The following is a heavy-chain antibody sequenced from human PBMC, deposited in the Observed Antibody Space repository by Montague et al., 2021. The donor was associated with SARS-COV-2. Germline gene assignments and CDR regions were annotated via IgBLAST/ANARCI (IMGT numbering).Heavy chain of an antibody. Sequence: FRSLSCSASGFPFSNYAMHWVRQAPGKGLEWVAVISYDGSNKYYADSVKGRFTISRDNSKNTLYLQMNSLRAEDTAVYYCIGQLLLLPRYFDYWGQGTLVTVSS. J-gene: IGHJ4*02. CDR3: IGQLLLLPRYFDY. CDR1: GFPFSNYA. V-gene: IGHV3-30-3*01. D-gene: IGHD2-15*01. CDR2: ISYDGSNK.